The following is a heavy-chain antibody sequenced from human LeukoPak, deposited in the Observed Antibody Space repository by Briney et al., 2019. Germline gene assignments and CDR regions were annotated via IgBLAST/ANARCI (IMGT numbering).Heavy chain of an antibody. D-gene: IGHD3-22*01. J-gene: IGHJ4*02. CDR1: GGSISSYY. Sequence: PSETLSLTCTVSGGSISSYYWSWIRQPPGKGLEWIGYIYYSGSTNYNPSLKSRVTMSVDTSKNQFSLKLSSVTAADTAVYYCATSGYYFDYWGQGTLVTVSS. CDR3: ATSGYYFDY. CDR2: IYYSGST. V-gene: IGHV4-59*12.